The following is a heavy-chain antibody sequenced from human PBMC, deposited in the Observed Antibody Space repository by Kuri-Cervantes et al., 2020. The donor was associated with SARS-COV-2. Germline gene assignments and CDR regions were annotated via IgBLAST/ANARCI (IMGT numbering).Heavy chain of an antibody. J-gene: IGHJ4*02. CDR1: EFMFSSYG. CDR2: IWYDGSNE. Sequence: GGSLRLSCGVSEFMFSSYGMHWVRQAPGRGLEWVASIWYDGSNEEYADSVQGRFTISRDNSKNALYLQMNSLRAEDTAVYYCAKDQGGPVGATPDYWGQGTLVTVSS. V-gene: IGHV3-30*02. D-gene: IGHD1-26*01. CDR3: AKDQGGPVGATPDY.